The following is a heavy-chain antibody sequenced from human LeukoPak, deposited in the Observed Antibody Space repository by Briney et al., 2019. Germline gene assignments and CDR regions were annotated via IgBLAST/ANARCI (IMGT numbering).Heavy chain of an antibody. CDR1: GGTFSSYA. D-gene: IGHD6-13*01. CDR2: INPSGGST. Sequence: ASVKVSCKASGGTFSSYAISWVRQAPGQGLEWMGIINPSGGSTSYAQKFQGRVTMTRDTSTSTVYMELSSLRSEDTAVYYCARALIAAADDYYYYGMDVWGQGTTVTVSS. V-gene: IGHV1-46*01. CDR3: ARALIAAADDYYYYGMDV. J-gene: IGHJ6*02.